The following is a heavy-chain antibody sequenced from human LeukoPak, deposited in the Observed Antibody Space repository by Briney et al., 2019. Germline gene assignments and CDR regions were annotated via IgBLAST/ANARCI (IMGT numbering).Heavy chain of an antibody. D-gene: IGHD2-2*01. J-gene: IGHJ6*02. V-gene: IGHV1-2*02. CDR3: ARDFPAAISPYYYGMDV. Sequence: ASVKVSCKASGYTFTGYYMHWVRQAPGQGLEWMGWINPNNGATNYAQKLQGRVTMTTDTSTSTAYMELRSLRSDDTAVYYCARDFPAAISPYYYGMDVWGQGTTVTVSS. CDR1: GYTFTGYY. CDR2: INPNNGAT.